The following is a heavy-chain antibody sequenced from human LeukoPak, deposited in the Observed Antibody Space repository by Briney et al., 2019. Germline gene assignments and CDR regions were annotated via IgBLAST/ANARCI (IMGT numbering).Heavy chain of an antibody. CDR1: GGTFSSYA. V-gene: IGHV1-69*13. J-gene: IGHJ4*02. Sequence: SVKVSCKASGGTFSSYAISWVRQAPGQGLEWMGGIIPIFVTANYAQKFQGRVTITADESTSTAYMELSSLRSEDTAVYYCARAPHYYGSGPYYFDYWGQGTLVTVSS. CDR3: ARAPHYYGSGPYYFDY. CDR2: IIPIFVTA. D-gene: IGHD3-10*01.